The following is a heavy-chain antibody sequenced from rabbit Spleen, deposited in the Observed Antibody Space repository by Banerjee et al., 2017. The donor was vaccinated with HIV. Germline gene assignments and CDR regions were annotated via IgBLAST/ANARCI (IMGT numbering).Heavy chain of an antibody. Sequence: QQQLVESGRGLVKPGASLTLTCTASGFSLSNNYWICWVRQAPGKGLEWIGCIDAVTGTNIYYASWVNGRFTISKASSTTVTLQMTSLTAADTATYFCARDIYNDDDWNLWGPGTLVTVS. D-gene: IGHD2-1*01. V-gene: IGHV1S45*01. J-gene: IGHJ4*01. CDR2: IDAVTGTNI. CDR1: GFSLSNNYW. CDR3: ARDIYNDDDWNL.